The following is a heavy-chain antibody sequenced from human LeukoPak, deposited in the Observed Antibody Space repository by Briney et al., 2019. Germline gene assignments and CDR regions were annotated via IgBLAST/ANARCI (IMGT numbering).Heavy chain of an antibody. Sequence: PSETLSLTCAVSGYSISSGYYWGWIRQPPGKGLEWIGSIYHSGSTYYNPSLKSRVTISVDTSKNQFSLKLSSVTAADTAVYYCASLIVVVPAAIPRDAFDIWGQGTMVTVSS. CDR3: ASLIVVVPAAIPRDAFDI. CDR1: GYSISSGYY. J-gene: IGHJ3*02. CDR2: IYHSGST. V-gene: IGHV4-38-2*01. D-gene: IGHD2-2*01.